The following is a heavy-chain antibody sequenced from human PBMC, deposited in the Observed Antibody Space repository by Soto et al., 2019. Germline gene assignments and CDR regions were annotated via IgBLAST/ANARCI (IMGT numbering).Heavy chain of an antibody. CDR2: INHSGST. V-gene: IGHV4-34*01. J-gene: IGHJ4*02. CDR3: ARPKTLRARGGYSGYYY. Sequence: SQTLSLTCAVYGGSFSGYYWSWIRQPPGKGLEWIGEINHSGSTNYNPSLKSRVTISVDTSKNQFSLKLSSVTAADTAVYYCARPKTLRARGGYSGYYYWGQGTLVTVSS. CDR1: GGSFSGYY. D-gene: IGHD5-12*01.